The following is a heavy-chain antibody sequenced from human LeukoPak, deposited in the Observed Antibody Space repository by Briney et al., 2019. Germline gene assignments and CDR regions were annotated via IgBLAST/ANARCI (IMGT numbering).Heavy chain of an antibody. CDR2: IYPGDSDT. D-gene: IGHD1-7*01. Sequence: GESLKISCKGSGYSFTSYWIGWVRQMPGKGLEWMGVIYPGDSDTRYSPSFQGQVTISADKSISTAYLQWSSLKASDTAMYYCASLPNWNYAGSDYWGQGTLVTVSS. CDR1: GYSFTSYW. CDR3: ASLPNWNYAGSDY. J-gene: IGHJ4*02. V-gene: IGHV5-51*01.